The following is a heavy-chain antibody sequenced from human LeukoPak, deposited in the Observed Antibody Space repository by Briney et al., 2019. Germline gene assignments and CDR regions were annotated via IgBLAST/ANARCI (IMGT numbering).Heavy chain of an antibody. Sequence: GASVKVSCKASGYTFTGYYMHWVRQAPGQGLEWMGWINPNSGGTNYAQKFQGRVTMTRDTSISTAYMELSRLRSDDTAVYYCAGLVPPHCSSTSCLYYGMDVWGQGTTVTVSS. CDR3: AGLVPPHCSSTSCLYYGMDV. CDR2: INPNSGGT. CDR1: GYTFTGYY. J-gene: IGHJ6*02. D-gene: IGHD2-2*01. V-gene: IGHV1-2*02.